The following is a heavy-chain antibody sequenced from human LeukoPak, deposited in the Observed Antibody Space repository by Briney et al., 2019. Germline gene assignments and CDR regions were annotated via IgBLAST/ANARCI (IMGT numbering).Heavy chain of an antibody. V-gene: IGHV4-31*03. CDR1: GGSISSGGYY. Sequence: PSQTLSLTCTVSGGSISSGGYYWSWIRQHPGKGLEWIGNIYYSGTTYYNPSLRSRVTISVDTSKNQFSLKLSSVTAADTAVYYCARDRDYDSSGYYSDPLGWFDPWGQGTLVTGSS. CDR2: IYYSGTT. CDR3: ARDRDYDSSGYYSDPLGWFDP. J-gene: IGHJ5*02. D-gene: IGHD3-22*01.